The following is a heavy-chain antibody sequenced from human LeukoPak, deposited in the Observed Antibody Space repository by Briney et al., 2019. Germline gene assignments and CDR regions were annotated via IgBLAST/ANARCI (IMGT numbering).Heavy chain of an antibody. V-gene: IGHV1-2*02. CDR1: GYTFSGYY. J-gene: IGHJ3*02. Sequence: ASVKVSCKASGYTFSGYYIHWVRQAPGQGLEWMGWINPNSGGTSYAQKFQGRVTMTRDTSISTAYMELSRLRSDDTAVYYCAAHSSSWGGDAFDIWGQGTMVTVSS. CDR3: AAHSSSWGGDAFDI. D-gene: IGHD6-13*01. CDR2: INPNSGGT.